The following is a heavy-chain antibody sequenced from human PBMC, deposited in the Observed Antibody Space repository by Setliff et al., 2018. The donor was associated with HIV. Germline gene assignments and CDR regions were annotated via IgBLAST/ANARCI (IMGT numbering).Heavy chain of an antibody. J-gene: IGHJ4*02. V-gene: IGHV3-30*01. Sequence: GGSLRLSCAASGFIFSSYAMHWVRQAPGKGLEWVAAMSYDGINKYYADSVKGRFTISRDNSKNTLYLQMNSLRAEDTAVYYCARERLRFLEWLPLDYWGQGTLVTVSS. CDR1: GFIFSSYA. CDR3: ARERLRFLEWLPLDY. CDR2: MSYDGINK. D-gene: IGHD3-3*01.